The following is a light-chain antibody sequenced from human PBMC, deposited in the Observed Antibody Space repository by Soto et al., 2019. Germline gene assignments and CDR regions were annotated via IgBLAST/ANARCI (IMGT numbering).Light chain of an antibody. V-gene: IGKV3-15*01. CDR3: QQYTNWPLT. Sequence: EIVMTQSPATLSVPPGERATLSCRASPSVSSNLAWYQQKPGQAPRVLIYAASTRATGIPARFSGSGSGTAFTLTIGSLQSEDLAVYYCQQYTNWPLTFGGGTKVEIK. J-gene: IGKJ4*01. CDR1: PSVSSN. CDR2: AAS.